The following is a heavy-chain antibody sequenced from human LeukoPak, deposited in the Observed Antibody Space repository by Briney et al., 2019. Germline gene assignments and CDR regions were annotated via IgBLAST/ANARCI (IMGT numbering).Heavy chain of an antibody. Sequence: SQTLSLTCTVSGGSISSGSYYWSWIRQPAGKGLEWIGRIYTSGSTNYNPSLKSRVTISVDTSKNQFSLKLSSVTAADTAVYYCARAPPRDAFDIWGQGTMVTVSS. CDR2: IYTSGST. J-gene: IGHJ3*02. V-gene: IGHV4-61*02. CDR3: ARAPPRDAFDI. CDR1: GGSISSGSYY.